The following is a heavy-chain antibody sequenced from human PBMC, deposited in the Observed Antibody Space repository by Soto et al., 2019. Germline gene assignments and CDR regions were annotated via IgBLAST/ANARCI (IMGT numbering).Heavy chain of an antibody. CDR1: GFTFSSYW. CDR2: IKQDGSEK. D-gene: IGHD2-2*01. V-gene: IGHV3-7*05. CDR3: AKSLSAIPGDS. Sequence: EVQLVESGGGLVQSGGSLRLSCAASGFTFSSYWMSWVRQGPGKGPGWVANIKQDGSEKYYVDSVKGRFTISRDNAKNSLYLQMTSLRAEDTAVYHCAKSLSAIPGDSWGQGTLVTVSS. J-gene: IGHJ4*02.